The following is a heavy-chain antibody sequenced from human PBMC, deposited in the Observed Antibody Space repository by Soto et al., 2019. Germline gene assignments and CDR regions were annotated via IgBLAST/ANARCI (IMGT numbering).Heavy chain of an antibody. CDR1: GGSISSYY. V-gene: IGHV4-59*08. CDR2: IYYSGST. D-gene: IGHD1-26*01. CDR3: ARRGGMWDPGESIYYYYMDV. Sequence: SETLSLTCTVSGGSISSYYWSWIRQPPGKGLEWIGYIYYSGSTNYNPSLKSRVTISVDTSKNQFSLKLSSVTAADTAVYYCARRGGMWDPGESIYYYYMDVWGKGTTVTVSS. J-gene: IGHJ6*03.